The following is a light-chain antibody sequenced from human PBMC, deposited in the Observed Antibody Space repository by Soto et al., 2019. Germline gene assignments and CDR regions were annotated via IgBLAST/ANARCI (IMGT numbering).Light chain of an antibody. Sequence: VLTQSPGTLSLSPGDRATLSCRASQSVSSSYLAWYQQKPGQAPRLLIYDASSRATGIPDRFSGSGSGTDFTLTISRLEPEDFAVYYGQQYGRSPPITFGQGTRLEIK. CDR2: DAS. CDR3: QQYGRSPPIT. V-gene: IGKV3-20*01. J-gene: IGKJ5*01. CDR1: QSVSSSY.